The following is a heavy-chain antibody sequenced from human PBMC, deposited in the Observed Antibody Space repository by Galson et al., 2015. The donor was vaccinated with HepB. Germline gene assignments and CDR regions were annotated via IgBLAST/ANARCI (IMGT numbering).Heavy chain of an antibody. D-gene: IGHD3-9*01. Sequence: SVKVSCKASGGTFSSYAISWVRQAPGQGLEWMGRIIPILGIANYAQKFQGRVTITADKSTSTAYMELSSLKTEDTAVYYCTTEGTITIFTEHAFDIWGQGTMVTVSS. CDR3: TTEGTITIFTEHAFDI. CDR2: IIPILGIA. V-gene: IGHV1-69*04. CDR1: GGTFSSYA. J-gene: IGHJ3*02.